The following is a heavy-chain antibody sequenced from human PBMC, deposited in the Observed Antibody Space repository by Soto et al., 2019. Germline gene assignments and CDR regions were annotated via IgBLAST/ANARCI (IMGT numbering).Heavy chain of an antibody. D-gene: IGHD3-16*01. Sequence: QVQLVQSGDEVKKPGASVKVSCKASGYTFTSYGISWVRQAPGQGLEWMGWISTYTGNTNYAQKLQGRATMTTDSSTNTAYMDLRSLTSDDTAVYFCARRLGSYYYGMDVWGQGTTVTVSS. J-gene: IGHJ6*02. CDR2: ISTYTGNT. V-gene: IGHV1-18*01. CDR1: GYTFTSYG. CDR3: ARRLGSYYYGMDV.